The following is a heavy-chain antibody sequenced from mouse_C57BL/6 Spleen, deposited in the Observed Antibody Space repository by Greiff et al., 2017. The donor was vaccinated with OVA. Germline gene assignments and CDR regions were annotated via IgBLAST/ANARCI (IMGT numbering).Heavy chain of an antibody. D-gene: IGHD2-3*01. CDR1: GYTFTSYG. J-gene: IGHJ3*01. CDR2: IYPRSGNT. CDR3: GLYDGLGGFAY. Sequence: QVQLQQSGAELARPGASVKLSCKASGYTFTSYGISWVKQRTGQGLEWIGEIYPRSGNTYYNEKFKGKATLTADKSSSTAYMELRSLTSEDSAVYFCGLYDGLGGFAYWGQGTLVTVSA. V-gene: IGHV1-81*01.